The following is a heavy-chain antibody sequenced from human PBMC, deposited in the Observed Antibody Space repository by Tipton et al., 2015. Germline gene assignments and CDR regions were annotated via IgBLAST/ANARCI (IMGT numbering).Heavy chain of an antibody. CDR1: GGSISSSSYY. V-gene: IGHV4-39*01. J-gene: IGHJ5*02. CDR2: LYFSGTT. D-gene: IGHD2-2*01. CDR3: ASVCISSSCYFWFAP. Sequence: GLVKPSETLSLTCTVSGGSISSSSYYWAWIRQPPGKGLEWIGSLYFSGTTYYNPSLKSRVTISIDRVKNQFSLKLTSVTAADTAVYYCASVCISSSCYFWFAPWRQGTLVTVSS.